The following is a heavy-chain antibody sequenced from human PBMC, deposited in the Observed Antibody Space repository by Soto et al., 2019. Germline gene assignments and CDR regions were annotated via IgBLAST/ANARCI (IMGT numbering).Heavy chain of an antibody. D-gene: IGHD3-9*01. CDR2: ISGSGGST. CDR1: GFTFSSYA. Sequence: GGSLRLSCAASGFTFSSYAMSWARQAPGKGLEWVSAISGSGGSTYYADSVKGRFTISRDNSKNTLYLQMSSLRAEDTAVYYCAKVSPPSVYDILTGYYRNYYYYMDVWGKGTTVTVSS. V-gene: IGHV3-23*01. CDR3: AKVSPPSVYDILTGYYRNYYYYMDV. J-gene: IGHJ6*03.